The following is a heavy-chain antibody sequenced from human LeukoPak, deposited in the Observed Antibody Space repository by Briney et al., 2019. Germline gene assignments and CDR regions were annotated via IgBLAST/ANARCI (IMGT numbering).Heavy chain of an antibody. V-gene: IGHV1-24*01. CDR2: FDPEDGET. D-gene: IGHD3-10*01. CDR3: ATSGIYYGSGKSGLANDY. Sequence: ASVKVSCKVSGYTLTELSMHWVRQAPGKGLEWMGGFDPEDGETIYAQKFQGRVTMTEDTSTDTAYMELSSLRSEDTAVYYCATSGIYYGSGKSGLANDYWGQGTLVTVSS. J-gene: IGHJ4*02. CDR1: GYTLTELS.